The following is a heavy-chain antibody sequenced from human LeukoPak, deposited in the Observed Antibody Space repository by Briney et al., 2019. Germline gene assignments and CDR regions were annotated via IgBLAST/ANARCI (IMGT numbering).Heavy chain of an antibody. CDR2: ISYDGSNK. Sequence: GGSLRLSCAASGFTFSSHGMHWVRQAPGKGLEWVAVISYDGSNKYYADSVKGRFTISRDNSKNTLYLQMNSLRAEDTAVYYCAKALHIYYYYGMDVWGQGTTVTVSS. CDR1: GFTFSSHG. V-gene: IGHV3-30*18. J-gene: IGHJ6*02. CDR3: AKALHIYYYYGMDV. D-gene: IGHD2-21*01.